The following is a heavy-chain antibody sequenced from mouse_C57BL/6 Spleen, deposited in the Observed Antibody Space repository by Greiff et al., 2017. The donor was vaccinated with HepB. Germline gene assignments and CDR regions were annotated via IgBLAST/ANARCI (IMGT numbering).Heavy chain of an antibody. J-gene: IGHJ1*03. V-gene: IGHV1-22*01. CDR2: INPNNGGT. Sequence: EVQLQQSGPELVKPGASVKMSCKASGYTFTDYNMHWVKQSHGKSLEWIGYINPNNGGTSYNQKFKGKATLTVNKSSSTAYMELRSLTSEDSAVYHCATSPYSYGSSYGYFDVWGTGTTVTVSS. D-gene: IGHD1-1*01. CDR1: GYTFTDYN. CDR3: ATSPYSYGSSYGYFDV.